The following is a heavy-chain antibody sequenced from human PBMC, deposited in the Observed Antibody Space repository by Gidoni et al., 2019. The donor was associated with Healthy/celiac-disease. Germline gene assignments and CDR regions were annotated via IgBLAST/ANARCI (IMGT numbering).Heavy chain of an antibody. J-gene: IGHJ3*02. CDR3: ARLEGYALSLSAFDI. CDR2: IYPDDSDT. V-gene: IGHV5-51*01. D-gene: IGHD5-12*01. Sequence: EVPLVQSGAEVKKPGESLRISCQGSGYSFTNYWIGWVRPMPGKGLEWRAIIYPDDSDTRYSPSCQGQVTIAADKSISTAYLQWSSLKASDTAMYYCARLEGYALSLSAFDIWGQGTMVTVSS. CDR1: GYSFTNYW.